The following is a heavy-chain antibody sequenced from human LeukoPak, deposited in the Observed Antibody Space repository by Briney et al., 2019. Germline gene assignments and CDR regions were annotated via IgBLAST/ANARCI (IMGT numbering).Heavy chain of an antibody. Sequence: SVKVSCKASGYTFTSYDINWVRQATGQGLEWMGGIIPIFGTANYAQKFQGRVTITADESTSTAYMELSSLRSEDTAVYYCARGYDFTRIDYWGQGTLVTVSS. J-gene: IGHJ4*02. CDR2: IIPIFGTA. CDR1: GYTFTSYD. D-gene: IGHD3-3*01. V-gene: IGHV1-69*13. CDR3: ARGYDFTRIDY.